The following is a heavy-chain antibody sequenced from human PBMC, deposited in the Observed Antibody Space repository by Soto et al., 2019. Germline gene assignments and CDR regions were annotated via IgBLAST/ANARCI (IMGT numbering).Heavy chain of an antibody. D-gene: IGHD3-3*01. J-gene: IGHJ4*02. CDR1: GASIKTGGYY. Sequence: QVQLQESGPGLVKPSQTLSLTCDVSGASIKTGGYYWTWIRQLPGKGLAWIRYIYYSGATWYNPSLKIRVLMSMDMSKNQFSLKLSSVTAADTAVYFCATNRRYDFYYFDSWGQGSLVTVSS. CDR3: ATNRRYDFYYFDS. CDR2: IYYSGAT. V-gene: IGHV4-31*11.